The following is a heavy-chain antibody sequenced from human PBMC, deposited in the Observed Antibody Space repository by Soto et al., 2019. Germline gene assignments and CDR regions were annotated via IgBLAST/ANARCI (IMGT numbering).Heavy chain of an antibody. V-gene: IGHV2-5*02. Sequence: QITLKESGPTLVKPTQTLTLTCTFSGFSLSTSGVGVGWIRQPPGKALEWLALIYWDDDKRYSPSLKSRLTIHQDTSKTQVVLTMTTMDPVDTATYYCAPRLAATGLFDYWGQGTLVTVSS. CDR2: IYWDDDK. CDR1: GFSLSTSGVG. D-gene: IGHD6-13*01. J-gene: IGHJ4*02. CDR3: APRLAATGLFDY.